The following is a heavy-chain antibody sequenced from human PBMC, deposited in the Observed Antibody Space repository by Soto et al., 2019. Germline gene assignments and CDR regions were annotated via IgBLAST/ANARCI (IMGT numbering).Heavy chain of an antibody. CDR3: ARLWLELHYSAEDP. J-gene: IGHJ6*02. V-gene: IGHV3-33*01. CDR2: IWYDGSNN. CDR1: GFTFSNYG. Sequence: QVQLVESGGGVVQPGRSLRLSCAASGFTFSNYGINWVRQAPGKGLEWVAVIWYDGSNNYYADAVKGRFTISRDNSKNTLFTQVNSLRAEDTAVSYCARLWLELHYSAEDPWGQSTTVTVS. D-gene: IGHD1-7*01.